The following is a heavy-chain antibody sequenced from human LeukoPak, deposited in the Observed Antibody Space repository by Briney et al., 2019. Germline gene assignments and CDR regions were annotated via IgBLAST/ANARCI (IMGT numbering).Heavy chain of an antibody. CDR1: GFIFSNYY. J-gene: IGHJ4*02. CDR3: VREYPDCGGDCLAY. CDR2: IRNDGNNI. Sequence: GGSLRLSCAASGFIFSNYYMHWVRQAPGKGLVWVSRIRNDGNNIGYADSVKGRSTISRDNAKSTLYLQMNSLRGEDTPVYYCVREYPDCGGDCLAYWGQGTLVTVSS. V-gene: IGHV3-74*01. D-gene: IGHD2-21*02.